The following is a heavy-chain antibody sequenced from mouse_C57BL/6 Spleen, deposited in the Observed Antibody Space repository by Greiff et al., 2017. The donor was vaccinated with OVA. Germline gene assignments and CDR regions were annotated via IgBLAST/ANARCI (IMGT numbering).Heavy chain of an antibody. Sequence: EVKLVESGGGLVKPGGSLKLSCAASGFTFSDYGMHWVRQAPEKGLEWVAYISSGSSTIYYADTVKGRFTISRDNAKNTLFLQMTSLRSEDTAMYYCARAYDYDGGFAYWGQGTLVTVSA. J-gene: IGHJ3*01. CDR3: ARAYDYDGGFAY. CDR2: ISSGSSTI. V-gene: IGHV5-17*01. CDR1: GFTFSDYG. D-gene: IGHD2-4*01.